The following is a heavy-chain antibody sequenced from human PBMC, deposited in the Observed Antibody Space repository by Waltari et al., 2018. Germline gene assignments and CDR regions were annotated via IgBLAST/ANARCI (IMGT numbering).Heavy chain of an antibody. D-gene: IGHD6-19*01. CDR2: INVDGSED. CDR1: GFLFRCYW. V-gene: IGHV3-7*03. Sequence: EVQLVESGGGLVQRGGSLRLSCAASGFLFRCYWMTWVRQVPGKGLERVANINVDGSEDYFVESVRGRFSISRDNAKNSLYLQMNSLRAEDTAVYYCTRDKGWQCFDIWGQGTMVTVSS. CDR3: TRDKGWQCFDI. J-gene: IGHJ3*02.